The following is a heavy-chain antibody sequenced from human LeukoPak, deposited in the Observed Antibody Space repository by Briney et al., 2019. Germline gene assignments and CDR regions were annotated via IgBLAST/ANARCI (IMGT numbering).Heavy chain of an antibody. CDR1: GFTFGDYA. CDR3: AKGSWELPDNWFDP. J-gene: IGHJ5*02. V-gene: IGHV3-9*01. CDR2: ISWNSGSI. D-gene: IGHD1-26*01. Sequence: GGSLRLSCAASGFTFGDYAMHWVRQAPGKGLEWVSGISWNSGSIGYADSVKGRFTISRDNAKNSLYLQMNSLRAEDTALYYCAKGSWELPDNWFDPWGQGTLVTVSS.